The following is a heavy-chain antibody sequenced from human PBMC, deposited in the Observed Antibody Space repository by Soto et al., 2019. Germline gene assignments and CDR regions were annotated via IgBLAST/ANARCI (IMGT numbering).Heavy chain of an antibody. D-gene: IGHD3-10*01. CDR2: VWYDGCNK. J-gene: IGHJ4*02. CDR3: ASAAGFGKFSFDY. CDR1: GFTFRSYG. Sequence: QVQLVESGGGVVQPGRSLRLSCAASGFTFRSYGMHWVRQAPGKGLEWVAVVWYDGCNKYYADSVEGRFNIPRDNSKNTLFVQMIGLRVYDTAVYYCASAAGFGKFSFDYGGQGTRVTVSS. V-gene: IGHV3-33*01.